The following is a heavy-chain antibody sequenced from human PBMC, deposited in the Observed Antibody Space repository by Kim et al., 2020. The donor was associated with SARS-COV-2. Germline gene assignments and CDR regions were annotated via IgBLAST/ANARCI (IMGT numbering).Heavy chain of an antibody. V-gene: IGHV4-31*02. J-gene: IGHJ4*02. CDR2: T. CDR3: ARTGGSSPPDY. Sequence: TYSSPSLKSRVTISVDTSKNQFSLKLSSVTAADTAVYYCARTGGSSPPDYWGQGTLVTVSS. D-gene: IGHD6-6*01.